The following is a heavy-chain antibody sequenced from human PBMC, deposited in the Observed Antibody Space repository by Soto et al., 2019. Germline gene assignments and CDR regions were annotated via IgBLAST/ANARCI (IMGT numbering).Heavy chain of an antibody. CDR3: ARNLIFDY. V-gene: IGHV4-59*01. Sequence: SETLFLTCTVSGGSISGYYWSWTRQSPGKGLEWIGYIYYSGTTNYNPSLKSRVTISVDTSKNQFSLKLRSVTAADTAVYYCARNLIFDYWGQGTLVTVSS. CDR1: GGSISGYY. J-gene: IGHJ4*02. CDR2: IYYSGTT.